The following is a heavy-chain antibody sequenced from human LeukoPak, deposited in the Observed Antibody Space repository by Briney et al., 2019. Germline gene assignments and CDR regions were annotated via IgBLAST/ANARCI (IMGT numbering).Heavy chain of an antibody. CDR1: GFTFDDYG. Sequence: GGSLRLSCAASGFTFDDYGMSWVRQAPGKGLEWVSGINWNGGSTGYADSVKARFTISRDNAKNSLYLQMNSLRDEDTALYYCARASRSYGYGDFDYWGQGTLVTVSS. CDR2: INWNGGST. CDR3: ARASRSYGYGDFDY. J-gene: IGHJ4*02. D-gene: IGHD5-18*01. V-gene: IGHV3-20*04.